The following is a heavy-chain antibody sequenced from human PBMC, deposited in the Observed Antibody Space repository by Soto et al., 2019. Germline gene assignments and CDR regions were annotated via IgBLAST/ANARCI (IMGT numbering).Heavy chain of an antibody. CDR1: GYAFTTYG. V-gene: IGHV1-18*01. Sequence: QVHLVQSGAEVKKPGASVKVSCKGSGYAFTTYGITWVRQAPGQGLEWMGWISAHNGNTNYAQKLQGRVTVTRDTSTSTAYMELRSLRSDDTAVYYCARGRYGDYWGQGALVTASS. CDR2: ISAHNGNT. D-gene: IGHD1-1*01. CDR3: ARGRYGDY. J-gene: IGHJ4*02.